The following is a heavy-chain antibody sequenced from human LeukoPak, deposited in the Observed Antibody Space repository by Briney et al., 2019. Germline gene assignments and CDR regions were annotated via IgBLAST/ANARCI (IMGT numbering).Heavy chain of an antibody. Sequence: SVKVSCKASGFTFTSSAVQWVRQARGQRLEWIGWIVVGSGNTNYAQKFQERVTITRDMSTSTAYMELSSLRSEDTAVYYCAADESTTIDYYGMHVWGQGTTVTVSS. CDR1: GFTFTSSA. CDR2: IVVGSGNT. D-gene: IGHD4-11*01. V-gene: IGHV1-58*01. CDR3: AADESTTIDYYGMHV. J-gene: IGHJ6*02.